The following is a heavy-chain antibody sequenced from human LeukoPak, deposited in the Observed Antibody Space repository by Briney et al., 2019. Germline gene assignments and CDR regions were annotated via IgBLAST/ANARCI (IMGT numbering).Heavy chain of an antibody. CDR3: VRGPDY. CDR2: IAAAGDP. J-gene: IGHJ4*02. CDR1: GFTFSSCD. Sequence: GGSLRLSCAGSGFTFSSCDMHWVRQCTGKGLAWVSTIAAAGDPYYPASVKGRFPISRESAKKSLYLQMNNLRAGGTAVYYCVRGPDYWGQGTLVTVSS. V-gene: IGHV3-13*05.